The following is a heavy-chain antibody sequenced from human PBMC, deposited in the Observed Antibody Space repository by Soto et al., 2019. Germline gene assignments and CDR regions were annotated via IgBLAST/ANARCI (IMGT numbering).Heavy chain of an antibody. D-gene: IGHD1-26*01. V-gene: IGHV1-18*01. J-gene: IGHJ6*02. Sequence: GASVKVSCKASGYTFTSYGISWVRQAPGQRLEWMGWINAGNGNTKYSQKFQGRVTMTTDTSTSTAYMELRSLRSDDTAVYYCARDPLLVPGTLGNYYGMDVWGQGTTVTVSS. CDR1: GYTFTSYG. CDR2: INAGNGNT. CDR3: ARDPLLVPGTLGNYYGMDV.